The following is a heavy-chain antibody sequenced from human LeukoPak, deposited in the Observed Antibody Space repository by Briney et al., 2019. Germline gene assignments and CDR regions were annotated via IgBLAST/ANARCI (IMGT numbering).Heavy chain of an antibody. Sequence: SETLSLTCTVSGGSISSYYWSWIRQPAGKGLEWIGRIYTSGSTNYNPSPKSRVTMSVDTSKNQFSLKLSSVTAADTAVYYCARGSRFLEWLLSDYFDYWGQGTLVTVSS. V-gene: IGHV4-4*07. J-gene: IGHJ4*02. CDR2: IYTSGST. CDR1: GGSISSYY. D-gene: IGHD3-3*01. CDR3: ARGSRFLEWLLSDYFDY.